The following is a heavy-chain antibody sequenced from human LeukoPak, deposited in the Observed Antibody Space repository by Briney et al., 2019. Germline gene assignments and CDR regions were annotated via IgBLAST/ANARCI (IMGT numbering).Heavy chain of an antibody. Sequence: SETLSLTCTVSGYSISTGYYWDWIRQPPGKGLEWIGTFYHGGSTYYNPSLKSRVTISVDTSKNQFSLKLSSVTAADTAVYYCARVMTTVTSRRYMDVWGKGTTVTISS. V-gene: IGHV4-38-2*02. J-gene: IGHJ6*03. CDR1: GYSISTGYY. D-gene: IGHD4-17*01. CDR2: FYHGGST. CDR3: ARVMTTVTSRRYMDV.